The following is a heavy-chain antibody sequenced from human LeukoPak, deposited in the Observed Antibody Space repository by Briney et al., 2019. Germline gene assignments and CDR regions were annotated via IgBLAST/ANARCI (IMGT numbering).Heavy chain of an antibody. Sequence: SETLSLTCTVSGGSISSSSYYWGWIRQPPGKGLEWIGSVYYDGSAYYNPSLKSRVTISVDTSKNQFSLNLSSVTAADTAVYYCANHYDSSGYGYFDSWGQGTLVTVSS. D-gene: IGHD3-22*01. CDR1: GGSISSSSYY. J-gene: IGHJ4*02. CDR3: ANHYDSSGYGYFDS. V-gene: IGHV4-39*01. CDR2: VYYDGSA.